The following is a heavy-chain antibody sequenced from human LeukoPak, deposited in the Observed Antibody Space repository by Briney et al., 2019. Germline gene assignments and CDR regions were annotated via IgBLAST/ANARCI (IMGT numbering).Heavy chain of an antibody. CDR1: GFTFSLYA. D-gene: IGHD3-3*01. J-gene: IGHJ1*01. CDR3: AKEGGVLRFMDSSPEYSQH. V-gene: IGHV3-30*02. CDR2: IRFDGSKK. Sequence: GGSLRLSCAASGFTFSLYAMNWVRQPPGKGLEWVAFIRFDGSKKYHTDSVKGRFTISRDNSGNTLYLQMNNLRVDDTAVYYCAKEGGVLRFMDSSPEYSQHWGQGTLVIVSS.